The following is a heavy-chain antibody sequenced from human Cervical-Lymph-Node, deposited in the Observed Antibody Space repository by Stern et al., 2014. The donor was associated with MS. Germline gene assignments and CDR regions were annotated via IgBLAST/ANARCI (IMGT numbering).Heavy chain of an antibody. D-gene: IGHD2-15*01. CDR3: ARDTCRGGGCYFRY. CDR2: LSNEGSKQ. CDR1: GFIFSSYA. J-gene: IGHJ4*02. Sequence: VHLVESGGGVVQPGRSLGLSCAASGFIFSSYAMHWVRQAPGKGLDWVAFLSNEGSKQFYADSVKGRFTISRDNSNNTLYLQMNSLRPEDTAVYYCARDTCRGGGCYFRYWGQGILITVSS. V-gene: IGHV3-30-3*01.